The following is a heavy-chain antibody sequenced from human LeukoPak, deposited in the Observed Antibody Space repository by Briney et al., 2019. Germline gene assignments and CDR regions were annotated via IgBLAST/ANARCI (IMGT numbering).Heavy chain of an antibody. D-gene: IGHD6-13*01. CDR2: ISDSGGSK. J-gene: IGHJ4*02. CDR1: GFTFSSYA. CDR3: AKRRSSTWYYFDY. V-gene: IGHV3-23*01. Sequence: GGSLRLSCAASGFTFSSYAMSWVRQAPGKGLEWVSAISDSGGSKNYADSVKGRFTISRDNSKNTLYLQMNSLRAEDTAVYYCAKRRSSTWYYFDYWGQGTLVTVSS.